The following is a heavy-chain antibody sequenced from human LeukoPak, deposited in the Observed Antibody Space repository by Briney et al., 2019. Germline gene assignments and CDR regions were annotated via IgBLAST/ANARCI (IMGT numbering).Heavy chain of an antibody. V-gene: IGHV4-61*10. CDR2: IYDGGST. CDR3: AREEYCGGDCYSGFDY. D-gene: IGHD2-21*02. Sequence: SQTLSFTCTVSGGSISSGSYYWSWIRQPAGKGLEWIGYIYDGGSTNYNPSLKSRVTISIDTSKNQFSLKLSSVTAADTAVYYCAREEYCGGDCYSGFDYWGQGTLVTVSS. J-gene: IGHJ4*02. CDR1: GGSISSGSYY.